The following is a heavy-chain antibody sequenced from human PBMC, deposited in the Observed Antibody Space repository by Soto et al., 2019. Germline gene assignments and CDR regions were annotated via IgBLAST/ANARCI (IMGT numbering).Heavy chain of an antibody. Sequence: GGSLRLSCAASGFTFSSYGMHWVRQAPGKGLEWVAVIWYDGSNKYYADSVKGRFTISRDNSKNTLYLQMNSLRAEDTAVYYCARDRGGYYDFWSGYYYYYYGMDVWGQGTTVTVSS. CDR3: ARDRGGYYDFWSGYYYYYYGMDV. D-gene: IGHD3-3*01. J-gene: IGHJ6*02. V-gene: IGHV3-33*01. CDR2: IWYDGSNK. CDR1: GFTFSSYG.